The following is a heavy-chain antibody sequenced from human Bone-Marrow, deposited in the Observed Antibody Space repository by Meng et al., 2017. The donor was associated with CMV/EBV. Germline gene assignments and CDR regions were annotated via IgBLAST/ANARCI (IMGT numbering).Heavy chain of an antibody. CDR1: GFSLSTSGVG. Sequence: SGPTLVKPTQTLTLTCTFSGFSLSTSGVGVGWIRQPPGKALEWLALIYWNDDKRYSPSLKSRLTITKDTSKNQVVLTMTNMDPVDTATYYCAQGYQLRAHTMPKFDPCGQGTLVTVSS. CDR3: AQGYQLRAHTMPKFDP. CDR2: IYWNDDK. V-gene: IGHV2-5*01. D-gene: IGHD2-2*01. J-gene: IGHJ5*02.